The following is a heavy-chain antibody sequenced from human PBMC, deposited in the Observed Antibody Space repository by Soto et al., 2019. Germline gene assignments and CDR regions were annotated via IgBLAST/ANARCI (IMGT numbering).Heavy chain of an antibody. V-gene: IGHV4-4*02. J-gene: IGHJ4*02. CDR1: GDSFSSSNW. Sequence: QVQLQESGPGLVKPSGTLSLTCGVSGDSFSSSNWWSWVRQPPGKGLEWIGDILNTGHTDYRPSHRSRVTISIDTSKKQFSLNLTSVTATDTAVYYCARSPRLVGGKWYLDYWGQGALVTVSS. D-gene: IGHD2-15*01. CDR2: ILNTGHT. CDR3: ARSPRLVGGKWYLDY.